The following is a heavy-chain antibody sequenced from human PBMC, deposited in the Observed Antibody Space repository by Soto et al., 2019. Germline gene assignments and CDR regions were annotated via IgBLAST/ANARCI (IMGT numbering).Heavy chain of an antibody. CDR2: ISSSSSYI. Sequence: EVQLVESGGGLVKPGGSLRLSCAASGFTFSSYSMNWVRQAPGKGLEWVSSISSSSSYIYYADSVKGRFTISRDNAKNSLYMQMNSLRAEDTAVYYCARDGRYSSGWFVDYWGQGTLVTVSS. V-gene: IGHV3-21*01. CDR3: ARDGRYSSGWFVDY. D-gene: IGHD6-19*01. CDR1: GFTFSSYS. J-gene: IGHJ4*02.